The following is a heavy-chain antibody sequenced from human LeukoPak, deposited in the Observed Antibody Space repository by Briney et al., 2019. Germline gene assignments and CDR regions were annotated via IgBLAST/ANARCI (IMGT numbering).Heavy chain of an antibody. J-gene: IGHJ4*02. D-gene: IGHD3-22*01. CDR2: MNPNSGNT. CDR1: GYTFTSYD. V-gene: IGHV1-8*01. Sequence: ASVKVSCKASGYTFTSYDINWVRQATGQGLEWMGWMNPNSGNTGYAQKFQGRVTMTRNTSISTAYMELSSLRSEDTAVYYCARGEEYCYDSSGPTDYWGQGTLVTVSS. CDR3: ARGEEYCYDSSGPTDY.